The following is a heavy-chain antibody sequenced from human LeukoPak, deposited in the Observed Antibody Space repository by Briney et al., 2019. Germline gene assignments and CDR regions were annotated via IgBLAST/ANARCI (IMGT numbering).Heavy chain of an antibody. CDR1: GFTFSSYW. Sequence: GRSLRLSCAASGFTFSSYWMHWVRQAPGMGLVWVSRINSDGSIASYADSVKGRFTISRDNAKNTLSLQMSSLRAEDTAVYYCVRGYSGSFLDYWGQGTLVTVSS. D-gene: IGHD1-26*01. CDR2: INSDGSIA. V-gene: IGHV3-74*01. J-gene: IGHJ4*02. CDR3: VRGYSGSFLDY.